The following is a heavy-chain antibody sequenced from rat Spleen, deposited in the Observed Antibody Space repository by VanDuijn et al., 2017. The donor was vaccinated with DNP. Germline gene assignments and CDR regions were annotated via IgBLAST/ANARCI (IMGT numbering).Heavy chain of an antibody. J-gene: IGHJ3*01. V-gene: IGHV2-15*01. CDR2: MWNGGTT. Sequence: QVQLKESGPGLVQPSQTLSLTCTVSGFSLTDYSVNWVRQSPGKGLAWIGAMWNGGTTDYNSGLKSRLSISRDTSKSQVFLKMNSLQTEDTAMYFCARSAYGYNLNWFAYWGQGTLVTVSS. CDR3: ARSAYGYNLNWFAY. CDR1: GFSLTDYS. D-gene: IGHD1-9*01.